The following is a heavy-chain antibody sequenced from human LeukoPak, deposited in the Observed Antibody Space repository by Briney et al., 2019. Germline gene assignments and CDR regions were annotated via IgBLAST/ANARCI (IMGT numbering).Heavy chain of an antibody. CDR1: GGSISSGGYY. V-gene: IGHV4-31*03. J-gene: IGHJ5*02. Sequence: PSETLSLTCTVSGGSISSGGYYWSWIRQHPGKGLEWIGYIYYSGSTYYNPSLKSRVTISVDTSKNQFSLKLSSVTAADTAVYYCARVPLLGFTFDPWGQGTLVTVSS. CDR3: ARVPLLGFTFDP. D-gene: IGHD3-16*01. CDR2: IYYSGST.